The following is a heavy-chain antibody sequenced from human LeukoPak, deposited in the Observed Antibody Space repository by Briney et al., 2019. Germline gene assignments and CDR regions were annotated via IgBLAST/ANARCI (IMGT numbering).Heavy chain of an antibody. J-gene: IGHJ6*03. CDR3: ARADYSSTWSHDYYYMDV. Sequence: SETLSLTCTVSGYSVSSGYYWGWIRQPPGKGLEWIGSIYHSGSTYYNPSLKSRVTISVDTSKNQFSLKLSSVTAADTAVYYCARADYSSTWSHDYYYMDVWGKGTTVTVSS. D-gene: IGHD6-13*01. CDR1: GYSVSSGYY. V-gene: IGHV4-38-2*02. CDR2: IYHSGST.